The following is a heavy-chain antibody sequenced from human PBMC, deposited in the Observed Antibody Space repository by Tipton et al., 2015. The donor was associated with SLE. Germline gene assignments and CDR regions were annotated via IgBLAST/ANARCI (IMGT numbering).Heavy chain of an antibody. V-gene: IGHV4-61*02. D-gene: IGHD5-12*01. CDR2: IYTSGST. CDR1: GGSISSGSYY. J-gene: IGHJ4*02. CDR3: ASYSGYDSLFDY. Sequence: TLSLTCTVSGGSISSGSYYWSWIRQPAGKGLEWIGRIYTSGSTNYNPSLKSRVTISVDTSKNQFSLKLSSVTAADTAVYYCASYSGYDSLFDYWGQGTLVTVSS.